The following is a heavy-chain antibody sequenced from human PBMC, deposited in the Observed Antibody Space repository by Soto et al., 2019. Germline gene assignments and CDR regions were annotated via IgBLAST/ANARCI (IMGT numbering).Heavy chain of an antibody. V-gene: IGHV1-69*13. CDR1: GGTFSSYA. J-gene: IGHJ4*02. CDR2: IIPIFGTA. Sequence: SVKVSCKASGGTFSSYAISWVRQAPGQGLEWMGGIIPIFGTANYAQKFQGRVTITADESTSTAYMELSSLRSEDTAVYYCARTYYYDSSGYYYHFDYWGQGTLDTVSS. D-gene: IGHD3-22*01. CDR3: ARTYYYDSSGYYYHFDY.